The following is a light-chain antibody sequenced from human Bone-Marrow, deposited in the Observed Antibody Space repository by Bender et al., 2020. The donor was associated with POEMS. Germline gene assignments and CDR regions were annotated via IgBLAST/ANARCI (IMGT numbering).Light chain of an antibody. CDR2: QDN. J-gene: IGLJ2*01. V-gene: IGLV3-1*01. CDR3: QAWDSSTVV. CDR1: NFGDTY. Sequence: SYVLTQAPSVSVSPGQTANITCFGPNFGDTYASWYQQRPGQSPLLVIYQDNRRPSGIPERFSGSISGNTATLTISGTQAMDEGDYYCQAWDSSTVVFGGGTKVTVL.